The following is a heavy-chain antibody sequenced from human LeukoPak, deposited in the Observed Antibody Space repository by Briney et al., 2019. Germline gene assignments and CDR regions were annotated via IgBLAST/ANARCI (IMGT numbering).Heavy chain of an antibody. Sequence: LRLSCAASGFTFDDYAMHWVRQAPGKGLEWVSGISWNSGSIGYGDSVKGRFTISRDNAKNSLYLQMNSLRAEDTALYYCAKDTAIGWERIAVAGSFDYWGQGTLVTVSS. CDR2: ISWNSGSI. CDR3: AKDTAIGWERIAVAGSFDY. J-gene: IGHJ4*02. CDR1: GFTFDDYA. D-gene: IGHD6-19*01. V-gene: IGHV3-9*01.